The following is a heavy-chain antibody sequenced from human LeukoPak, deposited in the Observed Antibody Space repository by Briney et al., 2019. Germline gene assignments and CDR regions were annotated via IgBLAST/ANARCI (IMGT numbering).Heavy chain of an antibody. V-gene: IGHV3-23*01. CDR1: GFTFSSYA. CDR3: ARGHYDFWSGYFPQVDDY. Sequence: GGSLRLSCAASGFTFSSYAMSWVRQAPGKGLEWVSAISGSGGSTYYADSVKGRFTISRDNSKNTLYLQMNSLRAEDTAVYYCARGHYDFWSGYFPQVDDYWGQGTLVTVSS. J-gene: IGHJ4*02. D-gene: IGHD3-3*01. CDR2: ISGSGGST.